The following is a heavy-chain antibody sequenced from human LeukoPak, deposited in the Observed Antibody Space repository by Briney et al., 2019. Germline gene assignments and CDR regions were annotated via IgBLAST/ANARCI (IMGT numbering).Heavy chain of an antibody. CDR3: ARARPTEWELLLGWFDP. V-gene: IGHV4-39*07. CDR2: IYYSGST. J-gene: IGHJ5*02. D-gene: IGHD1-26*01. Sequence: SETLSLTCTVSGGSISSSSYYWGWILQPPGKGLEWIGSIYYSGSTYYNPSLKSRVTISVDTSKNQFSLKLSSVTAADTAVYYCARARPTEWELLLGWFDPWGQGTLVTVSS. CDR1: GGSISSSSYY.